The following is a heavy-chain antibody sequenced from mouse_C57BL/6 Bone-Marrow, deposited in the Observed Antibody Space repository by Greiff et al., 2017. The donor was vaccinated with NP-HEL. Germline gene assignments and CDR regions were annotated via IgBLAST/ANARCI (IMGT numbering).Heavy chain of an antibody. CDR2: IYPGSGNT. CDR1: GYSFTSYY. J-gene: IGHJ2*01. Sequence: QVQLQQSGPELVKPGASVKISCKASGYSFTSYYIHWVKQRPGQGLEWIGWIYPGSGNTKYNEKFKGKATLTADTSSSTAYMQLSSLTSEDAAFYYCARDTTVNFDCWGQGTTLTVSS. CDR3: ARDTTVNFDC. D-gene: IGHD1-1*01. V-gene: IGHV1-66*01.